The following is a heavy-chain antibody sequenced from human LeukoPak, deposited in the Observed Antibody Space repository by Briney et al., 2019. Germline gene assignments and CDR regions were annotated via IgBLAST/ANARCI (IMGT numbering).Heavy chain of an antibody. V-gene: IGHV3-7*01. Sequence: PGGSLRLSCAASGLTFSNYATTWVRQAPGKGLEWVANIKEDGSEKYYVDSVKGRFTISRDNAKNSLFLQMNSLRAEDMGVYYCARHWDRIYSYRDGSYWGQGTLVTVSS. CDR2: IKEDGSEK. CDR3: ARHWDRIYSYRDGSY. CDR1: GLTFSNYA. J-gene: IGHJ4*02. D-gene: IGHD5-18*01.